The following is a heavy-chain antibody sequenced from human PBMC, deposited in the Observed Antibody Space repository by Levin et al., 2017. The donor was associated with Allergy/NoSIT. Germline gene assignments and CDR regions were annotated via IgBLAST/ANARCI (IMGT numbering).Heavy chain of an antibody. CDR1: GSTTSLFY. D-gene: IGHD3-16*01. CDR2: INYSGST. V-gene: IGHV4-59*01. J-gene: IGHJ5*02. Sequence: SETLSLTCTVSGSTTSLFYWNWIWQTPGKGLEWIGYINYSGSTKYNPSLKSRVTISLDKSKNQFSLLLTSVTAADTAVYYCARDTGGWYFDRWGQGTLVTVAS. CDR3: ARDTGGWYFDR.